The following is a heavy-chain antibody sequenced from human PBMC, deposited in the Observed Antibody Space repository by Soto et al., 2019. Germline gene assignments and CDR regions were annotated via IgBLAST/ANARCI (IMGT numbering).Heavy chain of an antibody. J-gene: IGHJ3*02. CDR1: GFTFSSYS. CDR2: ISSSSSTI. CDR3: ARAPTVTTRGLYQNAFDI. V-gene: IGHV3-48*01. D-gene: IGHD4-17*01. Sequence: SLRLSCAASGFTFSSYSMNWVRQAPGEGLEWVSYISSSSSTIYYADSVKGRFTISRDNAKNSLYLQMNSLRAEDTAVYYCARAPTVTTRGLYQNAFDIWGQGTMVTVSS.